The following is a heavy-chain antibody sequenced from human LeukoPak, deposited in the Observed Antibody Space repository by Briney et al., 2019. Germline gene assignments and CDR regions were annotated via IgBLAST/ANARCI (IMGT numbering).Heavy chain of an antibody. Sequence: SETLSLTCAVSGYSISSGYSWGWIRQPPGKGLEWIGSIYHSGSTYYNPSLKSRVTISVDTSKNQFSLKLSSVTAADTAVYYCARTRDGYKFVSYYYYYMDVWGKGTTVTVSS. CDR1: GYSISSGYS. D-gene: IGHD5-24*01. J-gene: IGHJ6*03. CDR3: ARTRDGYKFVSYYYYYMDV. V-gene: IGHV4-38-2*01. CDR2: IYHSGST.